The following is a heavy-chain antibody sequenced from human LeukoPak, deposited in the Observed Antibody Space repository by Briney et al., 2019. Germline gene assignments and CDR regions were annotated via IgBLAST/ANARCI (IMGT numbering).Heavy chain of an antibody. CDR2: ISSSSSTI. CDR3: AREGEVPAAIIPYYYYYMDV. Sequence: GGSLRLSCAASGFTFSSYSMNWVRQAPGQGLEWVSYISSSSSTIYYADSVKGRFTISRDNAKNSLYLQMNSLRAEDTAVYYCAREGEVPAAIIPYYYYYMDVWGKGTTVTVSS. V-gene: IGHV3-48*04. CDR1: GFTFSSYS. J-gene: IGHJ6*03. D-gene: IGHD2-2*02.